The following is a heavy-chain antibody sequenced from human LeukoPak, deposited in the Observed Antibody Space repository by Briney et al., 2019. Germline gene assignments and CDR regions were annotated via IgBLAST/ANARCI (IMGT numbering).Heavy chain of an antibody. CDR3: ATSLSTPSQYNWNDGVVWFVP. Sequence: SVKVSCKASGGTFSSYAISWGRQAPGQGLEWMGGIIPIFGTANYAQKFQGRVTITTDESTSTAYMELSSLRSEDTAVYYCATSLSTPSQYNWNDGVVWFVPWGQGTLVTVSS. J-gene: IGHJ5*02. D-gene: IGHD1-1*01. CDR1: GGTFSSYA. V-gene: IGHV1-69*05. CDR2: IIPIFGTA.